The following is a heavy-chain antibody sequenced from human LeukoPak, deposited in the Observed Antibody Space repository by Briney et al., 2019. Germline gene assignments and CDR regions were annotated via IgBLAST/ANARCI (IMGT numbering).Heavy chain of an antibody. Sequence: SETLSLTCTVSGGSISSYYWSWIRQPPGKGLEWIGYIYYSGSTNYNPSLKSRVTISVDTSKNQFSLKLSSVTAADTAVYYCARSMGSGWFDPWGQGTLVTVSS. D-gene: IGHD3-10*01. J-gene: IGHJ5*02. CDR2: IYYSGST. CDR1: GGSISSYY. V-gene: IGHV4-59*12. CDR3: ARSMGSGWFDP.